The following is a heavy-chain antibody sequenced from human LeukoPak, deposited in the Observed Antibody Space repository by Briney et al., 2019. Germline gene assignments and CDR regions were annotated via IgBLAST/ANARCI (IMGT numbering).Heavy chain of an antibody. CDR2: VYYDGST. CDR1: GGSISGSDYY. Sequence: SETLSLTCSVSGGSISGSDYYWGWIRQPPGKGLEWIGNVYYDGSTYYNPSLKSRVTISVDTSKNQFSLKLSSVTAADTAVYYCARVNGDYPYYFDYWGQGTLVTVSS. CDR3: ARVNGDYPYYFDY. J-gene: IGHJ4*02. D-gene: IGHD4-17*01. V-gene: IGHV4-39*07.